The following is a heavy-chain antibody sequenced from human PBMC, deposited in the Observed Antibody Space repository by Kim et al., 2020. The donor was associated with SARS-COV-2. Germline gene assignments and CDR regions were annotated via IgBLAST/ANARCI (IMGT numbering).Heavy chain of an antibody. J-gene: IGHJ4*02. D-gene: IGHD6-13*01. Sequence: YSPSFQGQVTISADKSITTAYLQWSRLKASDTAMYYCARRDSSGWYTFDYWGQGTLVTVSS. CDR3: ARRDSSGWYTFDY. V-gene: IGHV5-51*01.